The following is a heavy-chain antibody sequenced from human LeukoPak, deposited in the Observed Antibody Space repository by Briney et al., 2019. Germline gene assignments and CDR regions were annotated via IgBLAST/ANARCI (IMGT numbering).Heavy chain of an antibody. D-gene: IGHD6-19*01. CDR1: GFTFSTYS. CDR3: TKDVVPDSGWDLDY. J-gene: IGHJ4*02. V-gene: IGHV3-23*01. CDR2: IYPNGGST. Sequence: GESLRLSCAASGFTFSTYSMTWVRQGPGKGLVWVSSIYPNGGSTFYADSVKGRFTISRDNSKNTLYLQMSSLRTEDTAIYYCTKDVVPDSGWDLDYWGQGTLVTVSS.